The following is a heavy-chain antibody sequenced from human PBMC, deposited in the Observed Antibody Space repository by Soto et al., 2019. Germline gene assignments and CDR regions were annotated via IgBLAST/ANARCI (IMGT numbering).Heavy chain of an antibody. CDR1: GGSFSGYY. D-gene: IGHD4-4*01. CDR2: INHSGST. Sequence: SETLSLTCAVYGGSFSGYYWSWIRQPPGKGLEWIGEINHSGSTNYNPSLKSRVTISVDTSKNQFSLKLSSLTAADTAVYYCARTNDYSNPWGMDVWGQGTTVTVSS. V-gene: IGHV4-34*01. CDR3: ARTNDYSNPWGMDV. J-gene: IGHJ6*02.